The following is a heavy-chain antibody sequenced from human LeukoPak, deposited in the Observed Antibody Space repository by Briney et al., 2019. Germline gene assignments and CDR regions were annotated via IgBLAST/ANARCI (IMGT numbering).Heavy chain of an antibody. J-gene: IGHJ4*02. D-gene: IGHD3-10*01. Sequence: ASVKVSCKASGYTFTGYYMHWVRQAPGQGLEGMGWINPNSGGTNYAQKFQGRVTMTRDTSISTAYMELSRLRSDDTAVYYCARVFRPMVRGVEIDYWGQGTLVTVSS. CDR2: INPNSGGT. V-gene: IGHV1-2*02. CDR1: GYTFTGYY. CDR3: ARVFRPMVRGVEIDY.